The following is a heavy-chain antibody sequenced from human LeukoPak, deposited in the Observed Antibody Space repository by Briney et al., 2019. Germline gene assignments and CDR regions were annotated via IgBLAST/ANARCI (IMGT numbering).Heavy chain of an antibody. Sequence: GGSLRLSCAASRFTFSSSAMSWVRQAPGKGLEWVSSIIDSGGSTFYADSVKGRFAISRDNSKNTLYLQMNSLRAEDTAVYYCAKRDSVRRYYFDYWGQGTLVTVSS. V-gene: IGHV3-23*01. D-gene: IGHD2-8*01. J-gene: IGHJ4*02. CDR2: IIDSGGST. CDR1: RFTFSSSA. CDR3: AKRDSVRRYYFDY.